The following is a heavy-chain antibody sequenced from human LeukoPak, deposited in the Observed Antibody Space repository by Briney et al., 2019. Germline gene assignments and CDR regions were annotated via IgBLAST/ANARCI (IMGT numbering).Heavy chain of an antibody. Sequence: GASLRLSCAASGFAFSNFAMTWVPQAPGKGLECVSLISGNGGATYYADSVKGRFTISRDNSKSTLFLQMNSLRADDTAVYYCAKGSGSPYYFDYWGQGTLVTVSS. D-gene: IGHD3-10*01. CDR1: GFAFSNFA. J-gene: IGHJ4*02. CDR2: ISGNGGAT. CDR3: AKGSGSPYYFDY. V-gene: IGHV3-23*01.